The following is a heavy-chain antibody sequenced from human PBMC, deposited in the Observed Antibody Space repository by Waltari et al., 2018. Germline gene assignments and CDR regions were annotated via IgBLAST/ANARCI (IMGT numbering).Heavy chain of an antibody. Sequence: QVQLVQSGAEVFRPGASVKVSCPASGYTLINFELNWVRQAAGQGLEWMGWVNPNSGATAYAQKFQGRITMTWDTSISTAYMELSNLRSDDTAVLYCARGRDVFANFDYNWFDPWGQGTLVTVSS. J-gene: IGHJ5*02. CDR1: GYTLINFE. D-gene: IGHD3-3*01. CDR3: ARGRDVFANFDYNWFDP. CDR2: VNPNSGAT. V-gene: IGHV1-8*02.